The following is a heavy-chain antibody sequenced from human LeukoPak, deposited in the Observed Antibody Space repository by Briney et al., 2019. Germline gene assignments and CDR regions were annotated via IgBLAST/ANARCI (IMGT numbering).Heavy chain of an antibody. CDR1: GYSISSGYY. CDR2: IYHSGST. Sequence: SETLSLTCAVSGYSISSGYYWDWIRQPPGKGLEWIGNIYHSGSTYYNPSLKSRVTISVDTSKNQFSLKLSSVTAADTAEYYCARQYWDDSKLDYWGQGTLVTVSS. CDR3: ARQYWDDSKLDY. J-gene: IGHJ4*02. V-gene: IGHV4-38-2*01. D-gene: IGHD3-22*01.